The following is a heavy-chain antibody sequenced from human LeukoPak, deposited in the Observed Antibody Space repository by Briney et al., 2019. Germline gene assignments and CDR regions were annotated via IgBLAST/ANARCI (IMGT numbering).Heavy chain of an antibody. D-gene: IGHD5-24*01. J-gene: IGHJ4*02. CDR3: AKGHVGDLWLQLGYYFDY. Sequence: GGALRLSCEASGFNFRSYGMHWVRQDPGKGLEWVASISSDGNNKYYVDSVKGRFAISRDNSKNTLYVQLNSLRTEDTAVYYCAKGHVGDLWLQLGYYFDYWGQGTQVTVSA. CDR1: GFNFRSYG. V-gene: IGHV3-30*18. CDR2: ISSDGNNK.